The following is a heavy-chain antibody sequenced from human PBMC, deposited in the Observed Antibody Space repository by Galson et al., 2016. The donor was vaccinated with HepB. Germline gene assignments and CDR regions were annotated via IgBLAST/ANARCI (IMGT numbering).Heavy chain of an antibody. D-gene: IGHD1-1*01. Sequence: QSGAEVKKPGESLKISCKGSGYRFTSYWIAWVRQVPGKGLEWMGTIYPDDSDARYRPSLQGQVTLSADKSINTAYLQWSSLKASDTAIYYCARRGNAFDIWGQGTMVTVSS. V-gene: IGHV5-51*01. CDR2: IYPDDSDA. J-gene: IGHJ3*02. CDR1: GYRFTSYW. CDR3: ARRGNAFDI.